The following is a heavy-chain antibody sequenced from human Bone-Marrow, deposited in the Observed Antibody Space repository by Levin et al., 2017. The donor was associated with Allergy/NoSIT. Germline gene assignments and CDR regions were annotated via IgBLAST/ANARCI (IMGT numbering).Heavy chain of an antibody. J-gene: IGHJ3*01. CDR2: ISHDGNNE. D-gene: IGHD1-7*01. CDR3: ARARWELYSPDALDV. V-gene: IGHV3-30-3*01. CDR1: GFTFSGNG. Sequence: SCAASGFTFSGNGMHWVRQAPGKGLEWVAVISHDGNNEDYADSVKGRFSISKDTSQKTLYLQMHSLRVEDTAVYYCARARWELYSPDALDVWGQGTLVTVSS.